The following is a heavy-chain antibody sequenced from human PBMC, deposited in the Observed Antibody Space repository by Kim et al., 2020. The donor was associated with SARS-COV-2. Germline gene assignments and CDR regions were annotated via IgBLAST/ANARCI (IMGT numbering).Heavy chain of an antibody. J-gene: IGHJ3*02. CDR3: AIVHRPLYDAFDI. Sequence: YANSVKGPFTISRDNSKNTLYLQMNSLRDEDTAVYYCAIVHRPLYDAFDIWGQGTMVTVSS. D-gene: IGHD2-2*02. V-gene: IGHV3-33*01.